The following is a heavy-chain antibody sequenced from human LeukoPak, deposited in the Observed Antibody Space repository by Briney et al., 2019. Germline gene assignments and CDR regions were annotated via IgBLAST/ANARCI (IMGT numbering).Heavy chain of an antibody. Sequence: ASVKVSCKASGYTFTSYGISWVRQAPGQGLEWMGWISAYNGNTNYAQKLQGRVTMTTDTSTSTAYMELRSLRSDDTAVYYCARDRFGEPYYYDTDFDYWGQGTLVTVSS. D-gene: IGHD3-22*01. CDR2: ISAYNGNT. V-gene: IGHV1-18*01. CDR1: GYTFTSYG. CDR3: ARDRFGEPYYYDTDFDY. J-gene: IGHJ4*02.